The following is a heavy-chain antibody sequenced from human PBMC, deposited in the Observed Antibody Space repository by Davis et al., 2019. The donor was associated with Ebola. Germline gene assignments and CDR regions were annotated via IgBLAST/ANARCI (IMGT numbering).Heavy chain of an antibody. J-gene: IGHJ4*02. Sequence: GGSLRLSCAASGFTFSSYGMHWVRQAPGKGLEWVAVKYYADSVKGRFTISRDNSKNTLYLQMNSLRAEDTAVYYCARVSGDGDPDYWGQGTLVTVSS. CDR3: ARVSGDGDPDY. CDR2: K. D-gene: IGHD4-17*01. CDR1: GFTFSSYG. V-gene: IGHV3-33*01.